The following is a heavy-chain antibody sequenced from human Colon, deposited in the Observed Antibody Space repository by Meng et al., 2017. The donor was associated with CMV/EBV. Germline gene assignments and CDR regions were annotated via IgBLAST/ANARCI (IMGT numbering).Heavy chain of an antibody. Sequence: VQLGESGGGLVQPGGSLILPCVASGFTFSSKWMHWVRQGPGKGLVWVSRINTDGSTTYYADSVKGRFTISRDNAKNTLYLQMNSLRAEDTAVYYCASRDYWGQGTLVTVSS. CDR3: ASRDY. J-gene: IGHJ4*02. V-gene: IGHV3-74*01. CDR1: GFTFSSKW. CDR2: INTDGSTT.